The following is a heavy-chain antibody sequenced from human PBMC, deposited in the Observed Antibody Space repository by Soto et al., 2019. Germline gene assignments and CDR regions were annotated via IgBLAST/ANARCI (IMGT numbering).Heavy chain of an antibody. CDR1: GGTFSSYT. CDR3: ARETRLGYCSGGSCYVDY. V-gene: IGHV1-69*08. CDR2: IIPILGIA. D-gene: IGHD2-15*01. Sequence: QVQLVQSGAEVKKPGSSVKVSCKASGGTFSSYTISWVRQAPGQGLEWMGRIIPILGIANYAQKFQGRVTITADKSTSTADMELSSLRSEDTAVYYCARETRLGYCSGGSCYVDYWGQGTLVTVSS. J-gene: IGHJ4*02.